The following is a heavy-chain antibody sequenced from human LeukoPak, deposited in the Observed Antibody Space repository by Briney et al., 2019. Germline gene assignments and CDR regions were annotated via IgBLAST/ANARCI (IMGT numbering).Heavy chain of an antibody. D-gene: IGHD2-21*02. CDR2: IKQDGSEK. V-gene: IGHV3-7*01. CDR1: GFTFSSYW. Sequence: PGGSLRLSCAASGFTFSSYWMSWVPQAPGKGLEWVANIKQDGSEKYYVDSVKGRFTISRDNAKNSLYLQMNSLRAEDTAVYYCARKYCGGDCHYYYGMDVWGQGTTVTVSS. J-gene: IGHJ6*02. CDR3: ARKYCGGDCHYYYGMDV.